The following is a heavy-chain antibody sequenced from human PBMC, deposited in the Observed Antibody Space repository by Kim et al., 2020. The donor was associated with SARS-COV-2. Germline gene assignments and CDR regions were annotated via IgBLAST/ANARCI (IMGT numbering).Heavy chain of an antibody. CDR2: ISGSGGST. CDR3: AKDNVGMTEYYYYGMDV. J-gene: IGHJ6*02. Sequence: GGSLRLSCAASGFTFSSFAMSWVRQPPGKGLEWVSSISGSGGSTYYADSVKGRFTISRDNSKNTLYLQMNSLRAEDTAVYYCAKDNVGMTEYYYYGMDVWGRGTTVTVSS. V-gene: IGHV3-23*01. D-gene: IGHD1-1*01. CDR1: GFTFSSFA.